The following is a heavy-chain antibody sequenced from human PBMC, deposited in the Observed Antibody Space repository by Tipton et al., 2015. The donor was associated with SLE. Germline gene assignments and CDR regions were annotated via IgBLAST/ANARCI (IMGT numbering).Heavy chain of an antibody. CDR3: ARSTTTMNLPRFDF. CDR1: NGSISSYY. CDR2: ISYGNT. J-gene: IGHJ4*02. D-gene: IGHD4-17*01. V-gene: IGHV4-59*01. Sequence: LSLTCTVSNGSISSYYWSWIRQPPGKGLEWLGYISYGNTKYNPSLRSRLTISVDTSKNQFSLRLSSVTAADTAVYFCARSTTTMNLPRFDFWGLGTLVTVSS.